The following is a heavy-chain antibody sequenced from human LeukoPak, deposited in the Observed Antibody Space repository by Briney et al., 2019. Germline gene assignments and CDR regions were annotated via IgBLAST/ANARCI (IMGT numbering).Heavy chain of an antibody. CDR2: IGYGGADS. CDR3: AMKAVPRPRLHDAFDF. D-gene: IGHD5-24*01. V-gene: IGHV3-23*01. J-gene: IGHJ3*01. Sequence: GGSLRLSCTVSGFTLSSYEMTWFRQAPGKGLEWVSSIGYGGADSHYADSVKGRFTISRDNSKNTLYLQMNSLRADDTAVYYCAMKAVPRPRLHDAFDFWGQGTVVSVSS. CDR1: GFTLSSYE.